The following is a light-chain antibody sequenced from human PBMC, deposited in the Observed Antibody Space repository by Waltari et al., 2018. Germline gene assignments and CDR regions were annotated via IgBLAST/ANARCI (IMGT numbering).Light chain of an antibody. Sequence: DIVMTQSPRSLSLSLGERATINCKSSQSVLNSCNNKNCLAWYQQKPGQPPKLLIYWESTRQSGVPDRFSGSGSGTDFTLTISSLQAEDVAVYYCQQYFGTSTFICGPGTKVDIK. CDR3: QQYFGTSTFI. J-gene: IGKJ3*01. CDR1: QSVLNSCNNKNC. V-gene: IGKV4-1*01. CDR2: WES.